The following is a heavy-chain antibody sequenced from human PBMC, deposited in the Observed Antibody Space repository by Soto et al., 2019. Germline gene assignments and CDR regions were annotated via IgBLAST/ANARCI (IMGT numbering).Heavy chain of an antibody. J-gene: IGHJ5*02. Sequence: PSETLSLTCAVSGGSISSGGYSWSWIRQPPGKGLEWIGYIYHSGSTYYNPSLKSRVTISVDRSKNQFSLKLSSVTAADTAVYYCARVSSRSDGSGKWFDPWGQGTLVTVSS. D-gene: IGHD3-10*01. CDR3: ARVSSRSDGSGKWFDP. CDR1: GGSISSGGYS. CDR2: IYHSGST. V-gene: IGHV4-30-2*01.